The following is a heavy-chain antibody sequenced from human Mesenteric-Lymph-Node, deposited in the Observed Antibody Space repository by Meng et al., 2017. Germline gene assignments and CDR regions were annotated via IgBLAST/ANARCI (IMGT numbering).Heavy chain of an antibody. J-gene: IGHJ4*02. CDR1: GGTFSSYA. V-gene: IGHV1-69*05. CDR3: ARIYGDYEDY. CDR2: IIPIFGTA. D-gene: IGHD4-17*01. Sequence: SVKVSCKASGGTFSSYAISWVRQAPGQGLEWMGGIIPIFGTANYAQKFQGRVTITTDESTSTAYMELRSLRSDDTAVYYCARIYGDYEDYWGQGTLVTVSS.